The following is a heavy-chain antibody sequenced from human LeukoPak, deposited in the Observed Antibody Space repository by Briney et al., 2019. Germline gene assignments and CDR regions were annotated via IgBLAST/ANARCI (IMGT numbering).Heavy chain of an antibody. D-gene: IGHD5/OR15-5a*01. Sequence: SETLSLTCAVSGGSISSHYWNWIRQPAGKGLEWIGRIYASGSTNNPSLKSRVTMSLDTSKNQFSLKLSSVTAADTAVYYRARDIGYSVINWGQGTLVTVSS. CDR1: GGSISSHY. CDR2: IYASGST. J-gene: IGHJ4*02. CDR3: ARDIGYSVIN. V-gene: IGHV4-4*07.